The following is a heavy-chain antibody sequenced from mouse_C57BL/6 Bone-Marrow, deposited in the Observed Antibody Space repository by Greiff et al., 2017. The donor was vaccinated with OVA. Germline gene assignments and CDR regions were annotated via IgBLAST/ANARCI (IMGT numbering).Heavy chain of an antibody. J-gene: IGHJ1*03. D-gene: IGHD1-1*01. CDR2: FHPYNDDT. Sequence: VKLVESGAELVKPGASVKMSCKASGYTFTTYPIEWMKQNHGKSLEWIGNFHPYNDDTKYNEKFKGKATLTVEKSSSTVYLELSRLTSDDSAVYYCARGDYYGSSYGYFDVWGTGTTVTVSS. V-gene: IGHV1-47*01. CDR3: ARGDYYGSSYGYFDV. CDR1: GYTFTTYP.